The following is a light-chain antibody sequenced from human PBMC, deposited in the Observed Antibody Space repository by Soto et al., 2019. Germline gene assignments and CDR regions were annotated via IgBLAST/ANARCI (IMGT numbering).Light chain of an antibody. CDR1: QSISRY. CDR3: QQYGSSGM. J-gene: IGKJ1*01. CDR2: DAS. Sequence: EVVLTQSPATLSLSLGERATLSCRASQSISRYLAWYQQQPGQAPRLLIYDASNRATGIPARFSGSGSGTEFTLTISSLEPEDFAVYYCQQYGSSGMFGQGTKVDIK. V-gene: IGKV3-11*01.